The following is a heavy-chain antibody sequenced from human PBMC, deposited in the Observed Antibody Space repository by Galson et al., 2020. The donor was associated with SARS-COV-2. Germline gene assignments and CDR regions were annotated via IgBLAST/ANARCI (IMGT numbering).Heavy chain of an antibody. Sequence: SETLSLTCAVSGGSISSSNWWSWVRQPPGKGLEWIGEIYHSGSTNYNPSLKSRVTISVDKSKNQFSLKLSSVTAADTAVYYCARDFITVQWLASSDYWYFDLWGRGTLVTVSS. J-gene: IGHJ2*01. D-gene: IGHD6-19*01. V-gene: IGHV4-4*02. CDR1: GGSISSSNW. CDR3: ARDFITVQWLASSDYWYFDL. CDR2: IYHSGST.